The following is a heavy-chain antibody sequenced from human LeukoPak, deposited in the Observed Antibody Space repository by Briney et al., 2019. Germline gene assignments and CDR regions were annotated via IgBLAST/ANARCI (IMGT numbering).Heavy chain of an antibody. CDR1: GGSFSGYY. Sequence: PSETLSLTCAVYGGSFSGYYWSWIRRPPGKGLEWIGEINHSGSTHYNPSLKGRVTIAVDTSKNQIFLKLNSVTAADTAVYYCARGPDSGSYFAWFDPWGQGTLVTVSS. CDR2: INHSGST. V-gene: IGHV4-34*01. J-gene: IGHJ5*02. D-gene: IGHD3-10*01. CDR3: ARGPDSGSYFAWFDP.